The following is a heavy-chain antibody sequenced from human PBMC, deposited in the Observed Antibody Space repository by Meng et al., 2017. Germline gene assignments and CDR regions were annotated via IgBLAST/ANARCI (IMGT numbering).Heavy chain of an antibody. D-gene: IGHD6-19*01. CDR3: HSGWYQAGDDY. CDR2: TIPIFGTA. Sequence: GPRVQCGEEVKKHEPSVKCSCKDSGGPYSSYRISWLRQAPGQGLEWMVGTIPIFGTANYAQKFQGRVTITADKSTSTDYMELSSLRSEDTAVYYCHSGWYQAGDDYWGQGTLVTVSS. CDR1: GGPYSSYR. V-gene: IGHV1-69*06. J-gene: IGHJ4*02.